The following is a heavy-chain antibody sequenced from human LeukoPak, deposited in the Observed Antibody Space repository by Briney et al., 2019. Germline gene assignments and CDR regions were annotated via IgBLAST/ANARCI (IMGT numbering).Heavy chain of an antibody. CDR3: AKAGMFYYDSSAYHN. Sequence: GGSLRLSCVASGFTFSSYSLNWVRQAPGEGLEWVSYIGRTGTTYYADSVKGRFTISRDSSKNALYLQMNSLRAEDTAIYYCAKAGMFYYDSSAYHNWGQGTLVTVSS. CDR2: IGRTGTT. CDR1: GFTFSSYS. D-gene: IGHD3-22*01. V-gene: IGHV3-48*01. J-gene: IGHJ4*02.